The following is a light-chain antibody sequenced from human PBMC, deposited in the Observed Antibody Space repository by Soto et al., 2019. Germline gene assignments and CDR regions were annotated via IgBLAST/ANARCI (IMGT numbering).Light chain of an antibody. CDR1: SSDVGGYNY. CDR2: EVS. J-gene: IGLJ3*02. CDR3: SSYTSSSTEV. Sequence: QSALTQPASVSGSPGQSITISRTGTSSDVGGYNYVSWYQQHPGKAPKLMIYEVSNRPSGVSNRFSGSKSGNTASLTISGLQAEDEADYYCSSYTSSSTEVFGGGTKLTVL. V-gene: IGLV2-14*01.